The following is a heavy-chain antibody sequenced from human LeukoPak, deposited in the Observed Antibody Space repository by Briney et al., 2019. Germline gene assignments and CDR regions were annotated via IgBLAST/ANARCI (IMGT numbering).Heavy chain of an antibody. D-gene: IGHD5-18*01. CDR3: ARVTGQRGYSYGYPYYYYYYMDV. V-gene: IGHV4-34*01. CDR2: INHSGST. CDR1: GGSFSGYY. Sequence: PSETLSLTCAVYGGSFSGYYWSWIRQPPGKGLEWIGEINHSGSTNYNPSLKSRVTISVDTSKNQFSLKLSSVTAADTAVYYCARVTGQRGYSYGYPYYYYYYMDVWGKGTTVTVSS. J-gene: IGHJ6*03.